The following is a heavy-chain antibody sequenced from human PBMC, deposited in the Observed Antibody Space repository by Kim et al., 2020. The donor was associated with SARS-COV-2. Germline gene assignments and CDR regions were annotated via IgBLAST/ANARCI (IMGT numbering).Heavy chain of an antibody. J-gene: IGHJ3*02. D-gene: IGHD3-3*01. V-gene: IGHV4-39*01. CDR3: ARHFLPRRPFDI. Sequence: YYNPSLKSRVTISVDTSKNQFSLKLSSVTAADTAVYYCARHFLPRRPFDIWGQGTMVTVSS.